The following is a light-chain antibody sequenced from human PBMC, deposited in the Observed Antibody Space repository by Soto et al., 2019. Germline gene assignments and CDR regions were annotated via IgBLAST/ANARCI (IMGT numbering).Light chain of an antibody. CDR1: QDISNY. Sequence: DIQMTQSPSSLSASVGDRVTITCQASQDISNYLNWYQQKPGKAPKLLIYDASNLETGVPSRFSGSGSGTDFTVTISSLQPEDIATYYCQPYDNLPPLTFGPGTKVDIK. J-gene: IGKJ3*01. CDR3: QPYDNLPPLT. CDR2: DAS. V-gene: IGKV1-33*01.